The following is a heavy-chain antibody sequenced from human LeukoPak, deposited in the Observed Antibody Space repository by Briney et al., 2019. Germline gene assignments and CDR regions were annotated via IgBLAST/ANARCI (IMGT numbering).Heavy chain of an antibody. CDR3: ARGRARDGSSPWLDS. CDR1: GDSIGSYY. J-gene: IGHJ5*01. CDR2: IFYSGST. D-gene: IGHD3-10*01. V-gene: IGHV4-59*01. Sequence: PSETLSLTCAVSGDSIGSYYWTWIRQSPGKGLEWIGYIFYSGSTNYSPSLKSRVTISVDTSNNQFSLQLRSVTAADTAIYYCARGRARDGSSPWLDSWGQGTLVTVSS.